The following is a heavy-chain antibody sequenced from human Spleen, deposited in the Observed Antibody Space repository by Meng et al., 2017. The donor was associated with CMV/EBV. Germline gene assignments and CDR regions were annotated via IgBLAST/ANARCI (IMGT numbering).Heavy chain of an antibody. CDR2: ISSGGIYS. V-gene: IGHV3-21*01. J-gene: IGHJ4*02. D-gene: IGHD1-26*01. CDR1: GFTFSNYT. CDR3: ARDIKQWELHNMGGY. Sequence: CAASGFTFSNYTINWVRQAPGKGLEWVSSISSGGIYSHYADSVKGTISRDNAKNSLCLHMNSLRAEDTAVYYCARDIKQWELHNMGGYWGQGTLVTVSS.